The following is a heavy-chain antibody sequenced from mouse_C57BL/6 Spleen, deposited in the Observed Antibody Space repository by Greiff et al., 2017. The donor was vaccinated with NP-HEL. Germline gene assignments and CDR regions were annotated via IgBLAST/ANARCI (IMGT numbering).Heavy chain of an antibody. Sequence: EVQLVESGPGLVKPSQSLSLTCSVTGYSITSGYYWNWIRQFPGNKLEWMGYISYDGSNNYNPSLKNRISITRDTSKNQFFLKLNSVTTEDTATYYCASYDYGGFAYWGQGTLVTVSA. CDR2: ISYDGSN. J-gene: IGHJ3*01. CDR1: GYSITSGYY. CDR3: ASYDYGGFAY. D-gene: IGHD2-4*01. V-gene: IGHV3-6*01.